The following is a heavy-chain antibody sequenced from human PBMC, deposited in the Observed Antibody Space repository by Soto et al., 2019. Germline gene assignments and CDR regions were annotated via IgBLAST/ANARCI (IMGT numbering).Heavy chain of an antibody. CDR3: AADMGGYIYGLGTY. CDR1: GLMFSSSA. D-gene: IGHD5-18*01. Sequence: QMQLVQSGPEVKKPGTSVKVSCKASGLMFSSSAVHWVRQARGHRLEWIGWIDVGSANANYAQMLQVRVTISRDMSTSTAYMELSSLRPEDTAVYYCAADMGGYIYGLGTYWRQGTLVTVSS. V-gene: IGHV1-58*01. J-gene: IGHJ4*02. CDR2: IDVGSANA.